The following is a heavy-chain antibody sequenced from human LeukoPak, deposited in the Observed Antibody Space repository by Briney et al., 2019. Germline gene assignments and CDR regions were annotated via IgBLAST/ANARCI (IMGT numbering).Heavy chain of an antibody. CDR2: ISSDGSST. J-gene: IGHJ4*02. CDR1: GFTFSSYW. Sequence: TGGSLRLSCAASGFTFSSYWMHWVRQAPGKGLVWVSRISSDGSSTSYADSVKGRFTISRDNAKNTLYLQMNSLRAEDTAVYYCARDLTPPHFDYWGQGTLVTVSS. CDR3: ARDLTPPHFDY. V-gene: IGHV3-74*01.